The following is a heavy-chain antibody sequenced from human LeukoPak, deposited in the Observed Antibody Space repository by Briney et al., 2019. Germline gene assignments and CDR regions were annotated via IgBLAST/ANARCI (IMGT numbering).Heavy chain of an antibody. D-gene: IGHD3-9*01. V-gene: IGHV3-33*01. Sequence: GRSLRLSCAAPGFTFSSYGMHWVRQAPGKGLEWVAVIWYDGSNKYYADSVKGRFTISRDNSKNTLYLQMNSLRAEDTAVYYCARDELRYFDWLLFTNYYGMDVWGQGTTVTVSS. CDR1: GFTFSSYG. CDR3: ARDELRYFDWLLFTNYYGMDV. J-gene: IGHJ6*02. CDR2: IWYDGSNK.